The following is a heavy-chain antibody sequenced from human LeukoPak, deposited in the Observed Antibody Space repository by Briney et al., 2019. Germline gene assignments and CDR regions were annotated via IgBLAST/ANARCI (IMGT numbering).Heavy chain of an antibody. CDR3: AGGYSISYYFDY. J-gene: IGHJ4*02. V-gene: IGHV4-34*01. D-gene: IGHD4-11*01. CDR1: GGSFSGYY. Sequence: SETLSLTFAVYGGSFSGYYWSWIRQPPGKGLEWIGEINHSGSTNYNPSLKSRVTISVDTSKNQFSLKLSSVTAADTAVYYCAGGYSISYYFDYWGQGTLVTVSS. CDR2: INHSGST.